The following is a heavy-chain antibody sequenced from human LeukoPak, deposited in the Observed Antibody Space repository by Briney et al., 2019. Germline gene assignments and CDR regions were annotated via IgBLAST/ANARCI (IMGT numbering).Heavy chain of an antibody. J-gene: IGHJ4*02. CDR2: ISYDGSNK. Sequence: GGSLRLSCAASGFTFSSYAMHWVRQAPGKGLEWVAVISYDGSNKYYADSVKGRFTISRDNSKNTLYLQVNSLRAEDTAVYYCARPYSSSSPLGAYYFDYWGQGTLVTVSS. CDR1: GFTFSSYA. CDR3: ARPYSSSSPLGAYYFDY. V-gene: IGHV3-30-3*01. D-gene: IGHD6-6*01.